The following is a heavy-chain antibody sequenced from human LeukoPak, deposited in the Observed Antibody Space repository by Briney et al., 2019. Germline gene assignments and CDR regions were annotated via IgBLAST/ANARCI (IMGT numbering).Heavy chain of an antibody. D-gene: IGHD2-2*01. J-gene: IGHJ4*02. V-gene: IGHV3-23*01. Sequence: GGSLRLSCAASGFTFSSYSMNWVRQAPGKGLEWVSVISGSGGSTYYADSVKGRFTISRDNSKNTLYLQMNSLRAEDTAVYYCAKDRGSTTTYYFDYWGQGTLVTVSS. CDR3: AKDRGSTTTYYFDY. CDR1: GFTFSSYS. CDR2: ISGSGGST.